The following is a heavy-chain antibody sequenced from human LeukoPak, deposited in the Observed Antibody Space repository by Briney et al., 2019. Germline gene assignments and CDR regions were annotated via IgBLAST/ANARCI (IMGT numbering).Heavy chain of an antibody. CDR3: TRVLYSSGWYGDHY. J-gene: IGHJ4*02. V-gene: IGHV3-53*01. CDR2: IYRGGNT. Sequence: GGSLRLSCAASGFTVSNNYIMWVRQAPGKGLEWVSDIYRGGNTNYADSVKGRFTISRDNAKNSLYLQMNSLRAEDTAVYYCTRVLYSSGWYGDHYWGQGTLVTVSS. D-gene: IGHD6-19*01. CDR1: GFTVSNNY.